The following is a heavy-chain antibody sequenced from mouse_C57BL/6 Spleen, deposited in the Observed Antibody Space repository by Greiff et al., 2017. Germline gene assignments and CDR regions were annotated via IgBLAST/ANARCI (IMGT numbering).Heavy chain of an antibody. Sequence: EVQLQQSGPELVKPGASVKIPCKASGYTFTDYNMDWVKQSHGKSLEWIGDITPNNGGTIYNQKFKGKATLTVDKSSSTAYMELRSLTSEDTAVYYCARRLFITTVVATGYFDVWGTGTTVTVSS. CDR2: ITPNNGGT. CDR1: GYTFTDYN. CDR3: ARRLFITTVVATGYFDV. D-gene: IGHD1-1*01. V-gene: IGHV1-18*01. J-gene: IGHJ1*03.